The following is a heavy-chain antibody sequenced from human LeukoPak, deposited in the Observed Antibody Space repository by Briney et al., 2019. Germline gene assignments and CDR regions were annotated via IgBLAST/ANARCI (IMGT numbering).Heavy chain of an antibody. V-gene: IGHV3-30*12. CDR1: GFAFSSFS. J-gene: IGHJ3*02. CDR2: IIPDGSDK. D-gene: IGHD6-6*01. CDR3: ARDPGPSIAAWGAFDI. Sequence: GGSLRLSCAASGFAFSSFSMHWVRQAPGKGLEPLAFIIPDGSDKYHADSVKGRFTISRDNAKNSLYLQMNSLRAEDTAVYYCARDPGPSIAAWGAFDIWAQGTMVTVSS.